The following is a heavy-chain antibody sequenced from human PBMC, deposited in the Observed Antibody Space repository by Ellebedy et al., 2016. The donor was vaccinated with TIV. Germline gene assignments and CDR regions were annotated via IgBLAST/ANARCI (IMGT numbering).Heavy chain of an antibody. CDR2: IYYNWST. J-gene: IGHJ2*01. CDR1: GDSMSNYY. CDR3: ARLRHYGGDSVWFFDL. Sequence: MPSETLSLTCTVSGDSMSNYYWSWIRQPPGKPLEWIGYIYYNWSTNYNPSLTSRVTISLDTSKNQFSLRLTSVTAADTAVYYCARLRHYGGDSVWFFDLWGRGTLVTVSS. D-gene: IGHD4-23*01. V-gene: IGHV4-59*08.